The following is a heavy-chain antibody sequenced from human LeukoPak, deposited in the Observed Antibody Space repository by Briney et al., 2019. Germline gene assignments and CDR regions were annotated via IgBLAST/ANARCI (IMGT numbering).Heavy chain of an antibody. D-gene: IGHD7-27*01. CDR1: GGSIRSGTDY. CDR3: ARVVWGGDYHYSMDV. J-gene: IGHJ6*03. V-gene: IGHV4-61*02. Sequence: SQTLSLTCSVSGGSIRSGTDYWRWVRQPAGKGLEWIGRIYMSGSTDYNPSFKSRVTMSVDTSKNQLSLKLRSVTAADTAVYYCARVVWGGDYHYSMDVWGKGTTVIVSS. CDR2: IYMSGST.